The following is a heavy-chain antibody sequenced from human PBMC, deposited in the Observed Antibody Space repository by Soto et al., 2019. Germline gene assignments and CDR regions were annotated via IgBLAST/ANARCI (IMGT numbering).Heavy chain of an antibody. D-gene: IGHD3-22*01. CDR1: GFTVSNNY. CDR2: IYSGGST. Sequence: EAQLVESGRGLIQPGGSLRLSCAASGFTVSNNYMVWVRQAPGKGLEWVSVIYSGGSTYYADSVKGRFTISRDKSNNTLYLQMNTLRAEDTAVYYCARGLNYFDHHAFDIWGQGTMVTVSS. V-gene: IGHV3-53*01. CDR3: ARGLNYFDHHAFDI. J-gene: IGHJ3*02.